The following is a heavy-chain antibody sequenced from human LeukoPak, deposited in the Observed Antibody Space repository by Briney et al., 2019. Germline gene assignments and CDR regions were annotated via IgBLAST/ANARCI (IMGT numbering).Heavy chain of an antibody. CDR3: ARVKQQLVGYYYYYYMDV. J-gene: IGHJ6*03. D-gene: IGHD6-13*01. V-gene: IGHV4-34*01. Sequence: ASETLSLTCTVSGDSISGYYWSWIRQPPGKGLEWIGEINHSGSTNYNPSLKSRVTISVDTSKNQFSLKLSSVTAADTAVYYCARVKQQLVGYYYYYYMDVWGKGTTVTVSS. CDR2: INHSGST. CDR1: GDSISGYY.